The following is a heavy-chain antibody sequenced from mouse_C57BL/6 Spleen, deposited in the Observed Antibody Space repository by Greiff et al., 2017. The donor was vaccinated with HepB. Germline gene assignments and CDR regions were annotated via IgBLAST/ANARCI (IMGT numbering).Heavy chain of an antibody. Sequence: VQLQQSGAELVRPGTSVKMSCKASGYNFTNYWIGWAKQRPGHGLEWIGDIYPGGGYTKYNEKVKGKATLTAEKSSSTAYMQFSSLTSEDSAIYYCARGGRYYAMDYWGQGTSVTVSS. CDR3: ARGGRYYAMDY. CDR1: GYNFTNYW. J-gene: IGHJ4*01. CDR2: IYPGGGYT. V-gene: IGHV1-63*01.